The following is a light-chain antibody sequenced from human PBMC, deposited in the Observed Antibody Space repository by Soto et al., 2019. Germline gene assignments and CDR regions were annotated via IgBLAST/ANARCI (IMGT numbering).Light chain of an antibody. V-gene: IGKV3-15*01. CDR1: QSVSTN. Sequence: ETVMTQSPATLPVSPGERATLSCRASQSVSTNLAWYQHKPGQAPRLLISGASTRATGLPARFSGSGSGTEFTLTISSLQSEDFALYYCQQYGGSPITFGQGTRLDIK. J-gene: IGKJ5*01. CDR3: QQYGGSPIT. CDR2: GAS.